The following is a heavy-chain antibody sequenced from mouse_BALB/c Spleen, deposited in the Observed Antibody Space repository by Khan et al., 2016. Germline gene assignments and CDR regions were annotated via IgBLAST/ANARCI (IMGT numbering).Heavy chain of an antibody. J-gene: IGHJ1*01. V-gene: IGHV9-3-1*01. CDR2: RNTYSGES. CDR3: ARYRYYYGSSRYFDV. CDR1: GYTFTNYG. Sequence: QIQLVQSGPELKKPGKTVKISCKASGYTFTNYGMNWVKQAPGKGLKGMGWRNTYSGESTYADDFKGRFASSLATSANTAYLQINNLKNEDTATYFCARYRYYYGSSRYFDVWGAGTTVTVSS. D-gene: IGHD1-1*01.